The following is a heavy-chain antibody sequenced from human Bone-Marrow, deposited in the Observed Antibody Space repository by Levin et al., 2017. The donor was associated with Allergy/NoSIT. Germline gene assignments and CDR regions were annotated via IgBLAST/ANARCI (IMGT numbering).Heavy chain of an antibody. D-gene: IGHD3-10*01. Sequence: GGSLRLSCAASGFTFSSYSMNWVRQAPGKGLEWVSYISSSSSTIYYADSVKGRFTISRDNAKNSLYLQMNSLRAEDTAVYYCASEEAWFGDGPPNYWGQGTLVTVSS. CDR2: ISSSSSTI. J-gene: IGHJ4*02. CDR3: ASEEAWFGDGPPNY. CDR1: GFTFSSYS. V-gene: IGHV3-48*01.